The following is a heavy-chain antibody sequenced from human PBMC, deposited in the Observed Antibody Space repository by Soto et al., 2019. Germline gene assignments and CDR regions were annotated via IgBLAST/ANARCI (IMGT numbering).Heavy chain of an antibody. CDR1: GFSLSTSGVG. CDR3: AHGYGAFDI. J-gene: IGHJ3*02. CDR2: IYWNDDK. Sequence: SRPTLGSPTQALTLSCTISGFSLSTSGVGVGWIRQPPGKALEWLALIYWNDDKRYSPSLKSRLTITKDTSKNQVVLTMTNMDPVDTATYYCAHGYGAFDIWGQGTMVTVSS. V-gene: IGHV2-5*01. D-gene: IGHD4-17*01.